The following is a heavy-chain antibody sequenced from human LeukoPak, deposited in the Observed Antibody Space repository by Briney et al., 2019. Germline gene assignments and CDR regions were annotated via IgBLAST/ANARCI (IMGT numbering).Heavy chain of an antibody. Sequence: GGSLRLSCAASGFTFSSYWMSWVRQAPGKGLEWVANIKQDGSEKYYVDSVKGRFTISRDNAKNSLYLQMNSLRAEDTAVYYCARRYYYGSGDYYFDYWGQGTLVTVSS. J-gene: IGHJ4*02. CDR3: ARRYYYGSGDYYFDY. D-gene: IGHD3-10*01. V-gene: IGHV3-7*01. CDR2: IKQDGSEK. CDR1: GFTFSSYW.